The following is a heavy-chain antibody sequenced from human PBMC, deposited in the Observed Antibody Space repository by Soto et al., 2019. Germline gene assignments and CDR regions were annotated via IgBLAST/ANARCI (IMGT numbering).Heavy chain of an antibody. Sequence: GWSLRLSCSASGFTFSSYAMHWVRQAPGKGLEYVSAISSNGGSTYYADSVKGRFTISRDNSKNTLYLQMSSLRAEDTAVYYCVKDAYYDILTGEIDFDYWGQGTLVTVSS. CDR2: ISSNGGST. V-gene: IGHV3-64D*06. CDR3: VKDAYYDILTGEIDFDY. D-gene: IGHD3-9*01. J-gene: IGHJ4*02. CDR1: GFTFSSYA.